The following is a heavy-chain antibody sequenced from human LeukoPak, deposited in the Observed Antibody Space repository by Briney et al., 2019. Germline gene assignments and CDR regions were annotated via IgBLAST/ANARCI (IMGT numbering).Heavy chain of an antibody. J-gene: IGHJ4*02. Sequence: GASVKVSCKASGYTFTGYYMHWVRQAPGQGLERMGWINPNSGGTNYAQKFRGRVTMTRDTSISTAYMELSRLRSDDTAVYYCARAIAAAGGIDYWGQGTLVTVSS. CDR3: ARAIAAAGGIDY. D-gene: IGHD6-13*01. V-gene: IGHV1-2*02. CDR2: INPNSGGT. CDR1: GYTFTGYY.